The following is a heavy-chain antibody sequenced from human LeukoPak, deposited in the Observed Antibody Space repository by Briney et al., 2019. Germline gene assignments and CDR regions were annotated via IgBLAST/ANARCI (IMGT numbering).Heavy chain of an antibody. CDR1: GFTFSSYS. CDR2: ISSSSSTI. J-gene: IGHJ4*02. Sequence: GGSLRLSCAASGFTFSSYSMNWVRQAPGKGLEWVSYISSSSSTIHYADSVKGRFTISRDNAKNSLYLQMNSLRAEDTAVYYCARDREYYDFLRTAYYFDYWGQGTLVTVSS. CDR3: ARDREYYDFLRTAYYFDY. D-gene: IGHD3-3*01. V-gene: IGHV3-48*01.